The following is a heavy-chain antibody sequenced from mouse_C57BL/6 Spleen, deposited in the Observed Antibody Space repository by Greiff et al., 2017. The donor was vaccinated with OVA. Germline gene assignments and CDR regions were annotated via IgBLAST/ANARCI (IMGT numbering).Heavy chain of an antibody. CDR1: GFSLTSYG. CDR2: IWSGGST. J-gene: IGHJ4*01. D-gene: IGHD1-1*01. CDR3: ARDPTVVATGAMDY. V-gene: IGHV2-2*01. Sequence: VQLVESGPGLVQPSQSLSITCTVSGFSLTSYGVHWVRQSPGKGLEWLGVIWSGGSTDYNAAFISRLSISKDNSKSQVFFKMNSLQADDTAIYYCARDPTVVATGAMDYWGQGTSVTVSS.